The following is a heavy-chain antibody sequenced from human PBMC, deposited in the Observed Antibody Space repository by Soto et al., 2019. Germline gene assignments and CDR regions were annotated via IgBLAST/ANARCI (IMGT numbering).Heavy chain of an antibody. J-gene: IGHJ5*02. CDR3: ARETLEYSSSSGWFDP. Sequence: ASVKVSCKASGYTFTSYGISWVRQAPGQGLEWMGWISAYNGNTNYAQKLQGRVTMTTDTPTSTAYMELRSLRSDDTAVYYCARETLEYSSSSGWFDPWGQGTLVTVSS. V-gene: IGHV1-18*01. CDR1: GYTFTSYG. CDR2: ISAYNGNT. D-gene: IGHD6-6*01.